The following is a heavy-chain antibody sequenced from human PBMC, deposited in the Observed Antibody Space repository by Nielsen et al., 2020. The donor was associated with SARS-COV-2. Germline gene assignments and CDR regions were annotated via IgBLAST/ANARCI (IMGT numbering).Heavy chain of an antibody. D-gene: IGHD2-2*01. J-gene: IGHJ4*02. CDR2: IKSKTDGGTT. V-gene: IGHV3-15*01. CDR1: GFTFSNAW. CDR3: TTGYQLLSGIIDY. Sequence: GGPLRLSCAASGFTFSNAWMSWVRQAPGKGLEWVGRIKSKTDGGTTDYAAPVKGRFTISRDDSKNTLYLQMNSLKTEDTAVYYCTTGYQLLSGIIDYWGQGTLVTVSS.